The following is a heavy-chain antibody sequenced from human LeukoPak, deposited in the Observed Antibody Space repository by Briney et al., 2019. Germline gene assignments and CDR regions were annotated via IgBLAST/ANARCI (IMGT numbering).Heavy chain of an antibody. CDR1: GFTFSIYA. Sequence: GGSLRLSCAASGFTFSIYAMSWVRQAPGKGLEWVSAIRGSGGSAYYADSVKGRFTISRDNSKNTLYLQMNSLRAEDTAVYYCAKQPVGVAARKIFDYWGQGTLVTVSS. V-gene: IGHV3-23*01. CDR2: IRGSGGSA. CDR3: AKQPVGVAARKIFDY. D-gene: IGHD6-6*01. J-gene: IGHJ4*02.